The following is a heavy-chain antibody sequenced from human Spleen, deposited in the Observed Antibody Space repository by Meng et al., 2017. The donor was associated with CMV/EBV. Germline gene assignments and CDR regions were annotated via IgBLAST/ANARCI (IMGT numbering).Heavy chain of an antibody. Sequence: GESLKISCKTSGYNFTSYWVGWVRQLPGKGLEWMAIIYPGDSEIKYSPSFQGQVTISADRSTRTAYLQWSSLTASDTAMFYCIKIGGPRYCSTESCYAGMGDAFDVWGQGTMVTVSS. CDR3: IKIGGPRYCSTESCYAGMGDAFDV. D-gene: IGHD3-16*01. V-gene: IGHV5-51*01. CDR1: GYNFTSYW. J-gene: IGHJ3*01. CDR2: IYPGDSEI.